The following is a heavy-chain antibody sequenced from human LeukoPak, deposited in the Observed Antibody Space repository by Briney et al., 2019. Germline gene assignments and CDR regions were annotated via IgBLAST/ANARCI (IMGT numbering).Heavy chain of an antibody. V-gene: IGHV3-23*01. D-gene: IGHD3-10*01. CDR3: AKVVPAGADYYYYGLDV. J-gene: IGHJ6*02. CDR1: GFTFTTYA. CDR2: ISGRGSRT. Sequence: GGSLRLSCAASGFTFTTYAMTWVRQAPGKGPEWVSTISGRGSRTYYADSVKGRFTISRDNSKNTLSLQMNNLRAEDTAVYYCAKVVPAGADYYYYGLDVWGQGTTVTVSS.